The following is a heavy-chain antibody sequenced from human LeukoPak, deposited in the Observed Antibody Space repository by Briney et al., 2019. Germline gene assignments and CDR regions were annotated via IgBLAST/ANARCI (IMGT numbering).Heavy chain of an antibody. J-gene: IGHJ4*02. CDR1: GYSFTSYW. CDR3: GRHDNYYDSSGYPRGGVDY. CDR2: IYPGDSDT. D-gene: IGHD3-22*01. Sequence: GESLKISCKGSGYSFTSYWIGWVRQMPGKGLEWMGIIYPGDSDTRYSPSFQGQVTISADKSISTAYLQWSSLKASDTAMYYCGRHDNYYDSSGYPRGGVDYWGQGTLVTVSS. V-gene: IGHV5-51*01.